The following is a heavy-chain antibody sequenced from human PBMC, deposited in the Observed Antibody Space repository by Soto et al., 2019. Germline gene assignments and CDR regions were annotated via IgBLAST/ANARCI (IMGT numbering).Heavy chain of an antibody. CDR2: IIPIFGTA. J-gene: IGHJ4*02. D-gene: IGHD3-10*01. CDR3: ARGYYYGSGRNFDY. V-gene: IGHV1-69*13. CDR1: GGTFSSYA. Sequence: ASVKVSCKASGGTFSSYAISWVRQAPGQGLEWMGGIIPIFGTANYAQKFQGRVTITADESTSTAYMELSSLRSEDTAVYYCARGYYYGSGRNFDYWGQGTLVTAPQ.